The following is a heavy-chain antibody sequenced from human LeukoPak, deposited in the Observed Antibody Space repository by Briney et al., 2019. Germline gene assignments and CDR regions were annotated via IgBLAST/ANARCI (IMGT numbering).Heavy chain of an antibody. J-gene: IGHJ4*02. D-gene: IGHD3-10*01. CDR2: INHSGST. CDR3: ARHGGSGSYLYYFDY. V-gene: IGHV4-34*01. Sequence: SETLSLTCAVYGGSFSGYYWSWIRQPPGKGLEWIGEINHSGSTNYNPSLKSRVTISVDTSKNQFSLKLSSVTAADTAVYYCARHGGSGSYLYYFDYWGQGTLVTVSS. CDR1: GGSFSGYY.